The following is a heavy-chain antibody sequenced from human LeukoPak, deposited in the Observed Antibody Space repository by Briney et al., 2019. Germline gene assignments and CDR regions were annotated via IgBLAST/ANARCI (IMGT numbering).Heavy chain of an antibody. Sequence: GGSLRLSCTASGFTFSSYWMNWVRQAPGKGLEWVANIKHEGCEKYHVDSVKGRFTISRENAKTSLYLKMNSLRAEDTAVYYRARVEETVTTAAIIRKSSHYYYYMDVWGKGTTVTASS. V-gene: IGHV3-7*01. J-gene: IGHJ6*03. CDR1: GFTFSSYW. CDR3: ARVEETVTTAAIIRKSSHYYYYMDV. D-gene: IGHD4-11*01. CDR2: IKHEGCEK.